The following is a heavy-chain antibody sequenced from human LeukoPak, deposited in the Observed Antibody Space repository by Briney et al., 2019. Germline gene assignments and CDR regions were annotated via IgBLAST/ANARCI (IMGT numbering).Heavy chain of an antibody. D-gene: IGHD3-9*01. J-gene: IGHJ2*01. Sequence: GESLKISCKGSGYSFTSYWSGWVRQMPGKGLDWMGIIYPGDSDTRYSPSFQGQVTISADKSISTAYLQWSSLKASDTAMYYFFFFKHKTAYEILTGYHWYFDLWGRGTLVTVSS. CDR1: GYSFTSYW. CDR2: IYPGDSDT. V-gene: IGHV5-51*01. CDR3: FFFKHKTAYEILTGYHWYFDL.